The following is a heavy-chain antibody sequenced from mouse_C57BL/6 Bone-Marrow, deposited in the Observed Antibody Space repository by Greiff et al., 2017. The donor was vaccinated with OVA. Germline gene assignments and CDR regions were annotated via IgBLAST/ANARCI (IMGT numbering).Heavy chain of an antibody. V-gene: IGHV5-17*01. CDR3: ARGIYYDYDGPWFAY. CDR2: ISSGSSTI. J-gene: IGHJ3*01. D-gene: IGHD2-4*01. CDR1: GFTFSDYG. Sequence: EVKLVESGGGLVKPGGSLTLSCAASGFTFSDYGMHWVRQAPEKGLEWVAYISSGSSTIYYADTVKGRFTISRDNAKNTLFLQMTSLRSEDTAMYYCARGIYYDYDGPWFAYWGQGTLVTVSA.